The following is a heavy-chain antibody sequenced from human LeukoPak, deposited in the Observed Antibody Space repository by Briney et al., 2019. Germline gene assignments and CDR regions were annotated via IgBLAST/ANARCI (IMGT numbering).Heavy chain of an antibody. Sequence: PGGSLRLSCAASGFTFSSYAMSWVRQAPGKGLEWVSVISVSGGSTYYADSVKGRFTISRDNSKNTLYLQMNGLRVEDTAVYYCAKGGGATVPFDNWGQGTLVTVSS. CDR2: ISVSGGST. CDR1: GFTFSSYA. V-gene: IGHV3-23*01. J-gene: IGHJ4*02. CDR3: AKGGGATVPFDN. D-gene: IGHD4-11*01.